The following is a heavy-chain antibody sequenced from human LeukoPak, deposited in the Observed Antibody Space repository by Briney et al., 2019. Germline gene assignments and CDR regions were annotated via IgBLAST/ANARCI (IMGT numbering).Heavy chain of an antibody. CDR1: GFXFSSYE. V-gene: IGHV3-48*03. CDR2: ISSSGSTI. J-gene: IGHJ4*02. D-gene: IGHD2-15*01. CDR3: AILPVVVAATPFDY. Sequence: PGGSLRLSCAASGFXFSSYEMNWVRQAPGKGLEWVSYISSSGSTIYYADSVKGRFTISRDNAKNSLYLQMNSLRAEDTAVYYCAILPVVVAATPFDYWGQGTLVTVSS.